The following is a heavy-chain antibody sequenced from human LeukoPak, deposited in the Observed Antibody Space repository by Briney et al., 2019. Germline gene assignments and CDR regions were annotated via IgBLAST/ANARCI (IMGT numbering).Heavy chain of an antibody. V-gene: IGHV3-7*05. CDR2: IKQDGSEK. CDR1: GFTFSTYW. CDR3: ARLVRPYFDY. J-gene: IGHJ4*02. Sequence: GGSLRLSCVASGFTFSTYWMSWVRQAPGKGLEWVASIKQDGSEKYYVDSVKGRFTISRDNAKNSLYLQMNSLRAEDTAVYYCARLVRPYFDYWGQGTLVTVSS.